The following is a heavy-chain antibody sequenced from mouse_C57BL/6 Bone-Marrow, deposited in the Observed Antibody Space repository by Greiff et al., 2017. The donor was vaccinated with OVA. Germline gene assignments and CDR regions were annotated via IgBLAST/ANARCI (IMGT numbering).Heavy chain of an antibody. CDR2: INPGSGGT. CDR3: ARNYYGSSYEYYAMDY. Sequence: QVQLQQSGAELVRPGTSVKVSCKASGYAFTNYLIEWVKQRPGQGLAWIGVINPGSGGTNYNEKFKGKATLTADKSSSTAYMQLSSLTSEDSAVYFCARNYYGSSYEYYAMDYWGQGTSVTGSS. V-gene: IGHV1-54*01. J-gene: IGHJ4*01. CDR1: GYAFTNYL. D-gene: IGHD1-1*01.